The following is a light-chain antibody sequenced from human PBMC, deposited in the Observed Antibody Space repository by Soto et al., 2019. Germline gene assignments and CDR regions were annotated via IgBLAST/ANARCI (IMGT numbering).Light chain of an antibody. CDR1: QSVSSY. V-gene: IGKV3-11*01. CDR3: QQRSNWLT. CDR2: DAS. J-gene: IGKJ3*01. Sequence: EIVLTQSPATLSLSPGERATLSCRASQSVSSYLAWYQQKPGQAPRLLIYDASNRATGIPARFSGSGSGTDFILTIISLEPEDFAVYYCQQRSNWLTFGPGTKVDIK.